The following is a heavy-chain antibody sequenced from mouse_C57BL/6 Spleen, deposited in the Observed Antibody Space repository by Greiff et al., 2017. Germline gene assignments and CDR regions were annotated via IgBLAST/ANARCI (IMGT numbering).Heavy chain of an antibody. J-gene: IGHJ2*01. Sequence: VQLQQSGAELVKPGASVKMSCTASGYTFTTYPIEWMQQNHGKSLEWIGNFHPYNNYTKYHEKFKGRVTLTIEKSYSTVYLELSRLTSDDSAVLYCARGGGYFDYWGQGTTLTVSS. CDR1: GYTFTTYP. V-gene: IGHV1-47*01. CDR2: FHPYNNYT. CDR3: ARGGGYFDY.